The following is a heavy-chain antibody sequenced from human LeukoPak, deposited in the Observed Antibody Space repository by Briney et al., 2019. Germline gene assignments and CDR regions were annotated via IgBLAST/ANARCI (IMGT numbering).Heavy chain of an antibody. Sequence: ASVKVSCKTSGYSFILYGISWVRQAPGQGPEWMGWISTSTGDTKYTQRFQGRVTLTTDTSASTAYMELSSLRSDDTAVYYCARERKPGIAVAGAGGRDYYYMDVWGKGTTVTVSS. J-gene: IGHJ6*03. D-gene: IGHD6-19*01. CDR2: ISTSTGDT. CDR1: GYSFILYG. CDR3: ARERKPGIAVAGAGGRDYYYMDV. V-gene: IGHV1-18*01.